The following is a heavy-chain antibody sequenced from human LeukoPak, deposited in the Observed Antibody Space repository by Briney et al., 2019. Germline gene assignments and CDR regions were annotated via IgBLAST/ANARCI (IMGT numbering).Heavy chain of an antibody. CDR3: ARGATDTTRWFDP. D-gene: IGHD1-7*01. V-gene: IGHV3-21*01. J-gene: IGHJ5*02. CDR2: ISSSSNYI. Sequence: GGSLRLSCAASGFTFSSYSMNWVRQAPGKGLEWVSSISSSSNYIYYADSAKGRFTISRDNAKNSMYLQMNSLRAEDTAAYYCARGATDTTRWFDPWGQGTLVTVSS. CDR1: GFTFSSYS.